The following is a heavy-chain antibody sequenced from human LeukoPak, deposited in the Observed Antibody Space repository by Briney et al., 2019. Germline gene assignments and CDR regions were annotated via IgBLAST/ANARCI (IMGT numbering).Heavy chain of an antibody. Sequence: SETLSLTCAVSGYSISSGYYWGWIRRPPGKGLEGIGRIYDSGSTYYNPSLKSRVTISVDTSKNQFSLKLSSVTAADTAVYYCAREGYDYVWGSYRSASLDYWGQGTLVTVSS. J-gene: IGHJ4*02. CDR2: IYDSGST. D-gene: IGHD3-16*02. CDR1: GYSISSGYY. CDR3: AREGYDYVWGSYRSASLDY. V-gene: IGHV4-38-2*02.